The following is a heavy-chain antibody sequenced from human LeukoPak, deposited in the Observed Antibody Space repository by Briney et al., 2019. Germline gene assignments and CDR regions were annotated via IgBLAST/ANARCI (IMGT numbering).Heavy chain of an antibody. V-gene: IGHV1-69*13. J-gene: IGHJ5*02. D-gene: IGHD2-2*01. Sequence: ASVKVSCKASGGTFSSYAISWVRQAPGQGLEWMGGIIPIFGTANYAQKFQGRVTITADESTSTAYMELSSLRSEDTAVYYCARWRPYCSSTSCYPYDPWGQGTLVTVSS. CDR1: GGTFSSYA. CDR3: ARWRPYCSSTSCYPYDP. CDR2: IIPIFGTA.